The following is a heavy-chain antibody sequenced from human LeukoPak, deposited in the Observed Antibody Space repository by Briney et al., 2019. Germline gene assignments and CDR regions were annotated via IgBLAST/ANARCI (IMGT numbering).Heavy chain of an antibody. V-gene: IGHV3-53*01. CDR2: IYSGGST. D-gene: IGHD2-15*01. CDR3: ATSVVAARRGRGYYGMDV. Sequence: GGPLRLSCAASGFTVSSNYMSWVRQAPGKGLEWVSVIYSGGSTYYADSVKGRFTISRDNSKNTLYLQMNSLRAEDTAVYYCATSVVAARRGRGYYGMDVWGQGTTVTVSS. J-gene: IGHJ6*02. CDR1: GFTVSSNY.